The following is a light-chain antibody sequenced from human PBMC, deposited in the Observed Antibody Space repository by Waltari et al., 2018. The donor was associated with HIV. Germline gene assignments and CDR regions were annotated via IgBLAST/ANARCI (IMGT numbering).Light chain of an antibody. V-gene: IGLV1-44*01. CDR1: SSNTAGHA. CDR3: SAWDDSLNAVL. CDR2: TTS. J-gene: IGLJ2*01. Sequence: QSVLTPPPSASGTPGQRAATSCSGGSSNTAGHAVNRYQQPPGTAPKRLIYTTSQRPSGVSDRFSGSKSGTSASLAISGLQSEDEADYYGSAWDDSLNAVLFGGGTKLTVL.